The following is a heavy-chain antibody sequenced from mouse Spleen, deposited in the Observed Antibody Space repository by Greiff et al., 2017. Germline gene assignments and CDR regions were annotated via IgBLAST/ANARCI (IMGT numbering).Heavy chain of an antibody. CDR3: ARSTGTCDY. CDR1: GYTFTTYW. Sequence: QVQLKQPGAELVKPGASVKLSCKASGYTFTTYWMHWVKQRPGQGLEWIGMIHPNSNNTNYNENFKSKATLTVDKSSSTAYMQLSSLTSEDSAVYYCARSTGTCDYWGQGTTLTVSS. V-gene: IGHV1-64*01. J-gene: IGHJ2*01. CDR2: IHPNSNNT. D-gene: IGHD4-1*01.